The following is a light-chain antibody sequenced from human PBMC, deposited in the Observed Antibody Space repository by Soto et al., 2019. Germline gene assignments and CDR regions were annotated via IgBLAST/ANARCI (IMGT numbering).Light chain of an antibody. CDR2: AAS. CDR3: QQSYSSPPT. Sequence: DIQMTQCPSSLSASVEDRFSITCRASQSISNHLNLYQQKPGKAPKLLIFAASSLQSGVPSRFSGSRSGPDFTLTISSLQPEDFATYYCQQSYSSPPTFGQGTKVDI. V-gene: IGKV1-39*01. CDR1: QSISNH. J-gene: IGKJ1*01.